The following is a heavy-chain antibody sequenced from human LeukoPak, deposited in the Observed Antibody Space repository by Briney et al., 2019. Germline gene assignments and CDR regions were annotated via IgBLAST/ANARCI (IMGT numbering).Heavy chain of an antibody. CDR3: AEEIYDSSGYYFDY. Sequence: PGGSLRLSCAASGFTFSSYAMSWVRQAPGKGLEWVSAISGSGGSTYYADSVEGRFTISRDNSKNTLYLQMNSLRAEDTAVYYCAEEIYDSSGYYFDYWGQGTLVTVSS. D-gene: IGHD3-22*01. V-gene: IGHV3-23*01. CDR1: GFTFSSYA. CDR2: ISGSGGST. J-gene: IGHJ4*02.